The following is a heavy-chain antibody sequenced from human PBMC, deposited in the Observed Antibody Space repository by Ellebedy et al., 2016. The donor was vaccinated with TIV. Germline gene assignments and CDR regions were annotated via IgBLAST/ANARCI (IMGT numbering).Heavy chain of an antibody. CDR1: GYTFTGYY. J-gene: IGHJ4*02. D-gene: IGHD6-19*01. CDR2: INPNSGGT. Sequence: AASVKVSCKASGYTFTGYYMHWVRQAPGQGLEWMGWINPNSGGTTYAQNLQGRVTMTEDTSTDTAYMELSSLRSEDTAVYYCATDIGSSGGIHDYWGQGTLVTVSS. CDR3: ATDIGSSGGIHDY. V-gene: IGHV1-2*02.